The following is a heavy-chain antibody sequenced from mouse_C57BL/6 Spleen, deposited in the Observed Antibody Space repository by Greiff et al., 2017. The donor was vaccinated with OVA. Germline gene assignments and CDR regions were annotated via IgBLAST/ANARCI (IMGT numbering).Heavy chain of an antibody. CDR1: GYTFTTYP. V-gene: IGHV1-47*01. J-gene: IGHJ1*03. Sequence: QVHVKQSGAELVKPGASVKMSCKASGYTFTTYPIEWMKQNHGKSLEWIGNFHPYNDDTKYNEKFKGKATLTVEKSSSTVYLELSRLTSDDSAVYYCARGNSNYSWYFDVWGTGTTVTVSS. CDR3: ARGNSNYSWYFDV. CDR2: FHPYNDDT. D-gene: IGHD2-5*01.